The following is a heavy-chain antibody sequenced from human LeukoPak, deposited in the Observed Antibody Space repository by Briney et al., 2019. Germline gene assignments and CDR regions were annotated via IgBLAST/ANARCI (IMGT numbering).Heavy chain of an antibody. J-gene: IGHJ4*02. CDR3: ARADCCGDCYFVDDY. D-gene: IGHD2-21*02. Sequence: GGSLRLSCAASGFTFSSYSMNWVRQAPGKGLEWVSYISSSSSTIYYADSVKGRFTISGDNAKNSLYLQMNSLRAEDTAVYYCARADCCGDCYFVDDYWGQGTLVTVSS. V-gene: IGHV3-48*01. CDR2: ISSSSSTI. CDR1: GFTFSSYS.